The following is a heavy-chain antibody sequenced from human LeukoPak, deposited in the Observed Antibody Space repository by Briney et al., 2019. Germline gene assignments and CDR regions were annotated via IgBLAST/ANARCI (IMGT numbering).Heavy chain of an antibody. CDR1: GGTFSSYA. J-gene: IGHJ3*02. Sequence: ASVKVSCKASGGTFSSYAISWVRQAPGQGLEWMGGIIPIFGTANYAQKFQGRVTITTDESTSTAYMELSSLRSEDTAVYYCARGSTGGDAFDIWGHGTMVTVSS. V-gene: IGHV1-69*05. CDR3: ARGSTGGDAFDI. CDR2: IIPIFGTA. D-gene: IGHD3-10*01.